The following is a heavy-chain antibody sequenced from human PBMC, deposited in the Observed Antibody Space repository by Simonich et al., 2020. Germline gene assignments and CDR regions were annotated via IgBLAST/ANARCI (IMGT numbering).Heavy chain of an antibody. CDR1: GFTFSSYW. CDR3: ARDYSNYDAFDI. D-gene: IGHD4-4*01. Sequence: EVQLVESGGGLVQPGGSLRLSCAASGFTFSSYWMHWVRQAPGKGLVGVSRINRDGGSTSYADSVKGRFTISRDNAKNTLYLQMNSLRAEDTAVYYCARDYSNYDAFDIWGQGTMVTVSS. V-gene: IGHV3-74*01. J-gene: IGHJ3*02. CDR2: INRDGGST.